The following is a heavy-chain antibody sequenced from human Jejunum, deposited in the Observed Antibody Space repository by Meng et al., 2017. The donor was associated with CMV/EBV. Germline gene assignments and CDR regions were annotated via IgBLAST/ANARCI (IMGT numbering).Heavy chain of an antibody. J-gene: IGHJ4*02. CDR2: ISTNTGNP. D-gene: IGHD6-19*01. CDR1: GYTFTRYP. Sequence: QVQLVQSGSELKNPGASVKVSCKASGYTFTRYPMNWVRQAPGQGLEWMGWISTNTGNPTYAQGFTGRFVFSVDTSVSTAYLQISSLKAEDTAVYYCGTLKYTSGFYGPAYWGQGALVTVSS. V-gene: IGHV7-4-1*02. CDR3: GTLKYTSGFYGPAY.